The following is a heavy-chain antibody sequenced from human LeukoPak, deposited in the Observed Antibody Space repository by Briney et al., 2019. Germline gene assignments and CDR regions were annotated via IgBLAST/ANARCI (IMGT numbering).Heavy chain of an antibody. J-gene: IGHJ6*02. CDR2: ISHVGRSE. D-gene: IGHD2-21*02. V-gene: IGHV3-30*04. Sequence: RGCLRLSPAPSRFTLSKYALHGVRQAPAKGLEWVAVISHVGRSEYLTDSVKGRFTISRDKYKNTLYLQMNSLRVEDSAMYFCARAPREVVTYYHGLDVWGQGATVIVSS. CDR3: ARAPREVVTYYHGLDV. CDR1: RFTLSKYA.